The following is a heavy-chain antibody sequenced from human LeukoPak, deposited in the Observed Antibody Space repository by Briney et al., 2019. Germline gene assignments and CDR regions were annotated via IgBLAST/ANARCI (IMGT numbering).Heavy chain of an antibody. D-gene: IGHD6-13*01. CDR1: GSRFTSYW. CDR2: IYPGDSDT. Sequence: GGSLRISCQGSGSRFTSYWIGWVRQLPGKGLEWMGIIYPGDSDTRYSPSFQGQVTISADKSISTAYLQWSSLKASDTAMYYCARHFKAAACTFWEIDYWGQGTLVTVSS. V-gene: IGHV5-51*01. CDR3: ARHFKAAACTFWEIDY. J-gene: IGHJ4*02.